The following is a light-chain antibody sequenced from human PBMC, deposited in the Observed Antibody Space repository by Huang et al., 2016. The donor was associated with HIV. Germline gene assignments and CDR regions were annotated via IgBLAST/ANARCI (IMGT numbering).Light chain of an antibody. V-gene: IGKV2-28*01. CDR1: QSLLHSDGYNY. Sequence: DIVMTQSPPSLPVTPGEPASISCRSSQSLLHSDGYNYLDLYLQKPGQSPQLLIYLGSNRASGVPDRFSGSGSGTDFTLKISRVEAEDVGVYYCMQALQTPRTFGQGTKLEIK. CDR2: LGS. CDR3: MQALQTPRT. J-gene: IGKJ2*02.